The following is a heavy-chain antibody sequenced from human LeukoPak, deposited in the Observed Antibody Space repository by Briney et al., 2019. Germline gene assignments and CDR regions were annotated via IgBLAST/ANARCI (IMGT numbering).Heavy chain of an antibody. CDR1: GFTFNTYA. CDR3: AKPLAVAGTAYFDY. J-gene: IGHJ4*02. CDR2: ISGSGGST. D-gene: IGHD6-19*01. Sequence: GGSLRLSCAASGFTFNTYAMTWVRQAPGKGLEWVSTISGSGGSTYYADSVKGRFTISRVNSKNTLYLQMNSLRAEDTAVYYCAKPLAVAGTAYFDYWGQGTLVTVSS. V-gene: IGHV3-23*01.